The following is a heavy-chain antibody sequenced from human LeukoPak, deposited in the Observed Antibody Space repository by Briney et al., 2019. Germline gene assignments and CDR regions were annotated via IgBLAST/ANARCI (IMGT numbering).Heavy chain of an antibody. D-gene: IGHD3-3*01. CDR3: ARGAPVAIFGPGYDEYFEH. J-gene: IGHJ4*02. Sequence: ASVKVSCKTSGYTFDNYDINWVRQATGQGLEWMGWTNPDSGSTGYAQKFQGRVIMTTNTSMSTAYMELRGLRSEDTAIYYCARGAPVAIFGPGYDEYFEHWGQGTVVAVSS. CDR2: TNPDSGST. CDR1: GYTFDNYD. V-gene: IGHV1-8*01.